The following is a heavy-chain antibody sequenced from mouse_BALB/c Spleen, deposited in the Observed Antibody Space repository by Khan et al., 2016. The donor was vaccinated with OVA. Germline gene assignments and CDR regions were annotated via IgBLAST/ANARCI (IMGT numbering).Heavy chain of an antibody. D-gene: IGHD3-3*01. CDR1: GFSLSRYS. CDR3: ARNRDGGSYWYFDV. J-gene: IGHJ1*01. Sequence: HVQLKESGPGLVAPSQSLSITCTVSGFSLSRYSVHWVRQPPGKGLEWLGIMWIGGSTDYNSALKSRLSISKDNSKSQVFLKMNSLQTDDTAMYYCARNRDGGSYWYFDVWGAGTTVTVSS. CDR2: MWIGGST. V-gene: IGHV2-6-4*01.